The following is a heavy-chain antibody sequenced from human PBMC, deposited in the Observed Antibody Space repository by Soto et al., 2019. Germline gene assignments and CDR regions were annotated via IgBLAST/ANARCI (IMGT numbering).Heavy chain of an antibody. Sequence: SETLSLTCTVSGGSISSYYWSWIRQPPGKGLEWIGYIYYSGSTNYNPSLKSRVTISVDTSKNQFSLKLSSVTAADTAVYYCARGPNSGSRLDFDYWGQGTLVTVSS. CDR3: ARGPNSGSRLDFDY. V-gene: IGHV4-59*01. CDR1: GGSISSYY. D-gene: IGHD1-26*01. CDR2: IYYSGST. J-gene: IGHJ4*02.